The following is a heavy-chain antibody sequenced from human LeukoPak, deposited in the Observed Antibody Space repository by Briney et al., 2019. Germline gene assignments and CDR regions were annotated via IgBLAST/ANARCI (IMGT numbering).Heavy chain of an antibody. V-gene: IGHV4-59*01. CDR3: ARYGSGSYYNRALDY. CDR1: GGSISSYY. Sequence: PSETLSLTCTVSGGSISSYYWSWIRQPPGKGLEWIGYIYYSGSTNYNPSLKSRVTISVDTSKNQFSLKLSSVTAADTAVYYCARYGSGSYYNRALDYWGQGTLVTVSS. D-gene: IGHD3-10*01. CDR2: IYYSGST. J-gene: IGHJ4*02.